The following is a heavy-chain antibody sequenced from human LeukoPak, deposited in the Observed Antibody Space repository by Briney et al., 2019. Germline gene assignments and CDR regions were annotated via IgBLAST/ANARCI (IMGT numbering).Heavy chain of an antibody. D-gene: IGHD6-13*01. V-gene: IGHV1-2*04. CDR2: INPNSGGT. CDR3: ASGDNLAAAGTWFGYY. J-gene: IGHJ4*02. Sequence: ASVKVSCKASGYTFTGYYMHWVRQAPGQGLEWMGWINPNSGGTNYAQKFQGWVTMTRDTSISTAYMELSRLRSDDTAVYYCASGDNLAAAGTWFGYYWGQGTLVTVSS. CDR1: GYTFTGYY.